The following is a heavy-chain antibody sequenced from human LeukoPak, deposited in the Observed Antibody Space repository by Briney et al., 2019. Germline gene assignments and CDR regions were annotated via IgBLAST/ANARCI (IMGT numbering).Heavy chain of an antibody. CDR1: GYSISSGYY. Sequence: SETLSLTCTVSGYSISSGYYWGWIRQPPGKGLEWIGSIYHSGSTYYNPSLKSRVTISVDTSKNQFSLKLSSVTAADTAVYYCARDNSVEDTAWWFDPWGQGTLVTVSS. D-gene: IGHD4-23*01. CDR2: IYHSGST. V-gene: IGHV4-38-2*02. CDR3: ARDNSVEDTAWWFDP. J-gene: IGHJ5*02.